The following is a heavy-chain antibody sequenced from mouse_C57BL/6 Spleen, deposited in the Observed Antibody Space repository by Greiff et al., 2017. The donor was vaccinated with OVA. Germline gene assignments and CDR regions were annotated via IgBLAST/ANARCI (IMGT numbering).Heavy chain of an antibody. Sequence: QVQLQQPGTELVKPGASVKLSCKASGYTFTSYWMHWVKQRPGQGLEWIGNINPSNGGTNYNEKFKSKATLTVDKSSSTAYMQLSSLTSVDSAVYYCARWGLGRGYFDYWGQGTTLTVSS. CDR3: ARWGLGRGYFDY. V-gene: IGHV1-53*01. D-gene: IGHD4-1*01. CDR2: INPSNGGT. CDR1: GYTFTSYW. J-gene: IGHJ2*01.